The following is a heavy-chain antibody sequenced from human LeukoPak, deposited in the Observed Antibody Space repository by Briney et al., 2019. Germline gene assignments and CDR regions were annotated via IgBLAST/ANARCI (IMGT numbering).Heavy chain of an antibody. J-gene: IGHJ4*02. CDR1: GSSISSYY. CDR2: INHSGST. V-gene: IGHV4-34*01. CDR3: ARGGPNYYGSGSYGY. Sequence: SETLSLTCTVSGSSISSYYWSWIRQPPGKGLEWIGEINHSGSTNYNPSLKSRVTISVDTSKNQFSLKLSSVTAADTAVYYCARGGPNYYGSGSYGYWGQGTLVTVSS. D-gene: IGHD3-10*01.